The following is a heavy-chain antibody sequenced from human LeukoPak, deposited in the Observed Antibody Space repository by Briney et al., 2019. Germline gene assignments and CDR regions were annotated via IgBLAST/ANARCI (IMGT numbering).Heavy chain of an antibody. CDR3: AKDTTAWWYHRAYMNV. J-gene: IGHJ6*03. Sequence: GGSLRLSCAASGFSLSTYALSWVRQAPGGGLEWVAAISGSGDKTYHADSVKGRFTISKDNSENRLSLQMDSLRAEDTAVYSCAKDTTAWWYHRAYMNVWGKGTTVTVSS. CDR1: GFSLSTYA. V-gene: IGHV3-23*01. CDR2: ISGSGDKT. D-gene: IGHD2-15*01.